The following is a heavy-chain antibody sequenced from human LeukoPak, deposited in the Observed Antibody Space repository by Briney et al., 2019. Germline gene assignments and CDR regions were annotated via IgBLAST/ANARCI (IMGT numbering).Heavy chain of an antibody. Sequence: GASVKVSCKASGGTFSSYAISWVRQAPGQGLEWMGGIIPIFGTANYAQKFQGRVTITADESTSTAYMELSSLRSEDTAVYYCARGETTATVTPDYNYYYGMDVWGKGTTVTVSS. D-gene: IGHD4-17*01. CDR3: ARGETTATVTPDYNYYYGMDV. V-gene: IGHV1-69*13. J-gene: IGHJ6*04. CDR2: IIPIFGTA. CDR1: GGTFSSYA.